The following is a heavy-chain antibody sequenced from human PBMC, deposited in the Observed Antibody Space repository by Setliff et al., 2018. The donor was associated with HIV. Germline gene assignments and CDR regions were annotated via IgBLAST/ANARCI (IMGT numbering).Heavy chain of an antibody. CDR2: IFFTGNT. Sequence: SSETLSLTCTVSGGSISGYYWSWIRQPPGKGLEYIGSIFFTGNTIYNPSLKARVTLSVDMSKNQVFLKLNSVTVADTAVYYCARTKGGSKHGSFWDSWGQGILVTVSS. CDR1: GGSISGYY. J-gene: IGHJ5*02. V-gene: IGHV4-59*12. D-gene: IGHD3-10*01. CDR3: ARTKGGSKHGSFWDS.